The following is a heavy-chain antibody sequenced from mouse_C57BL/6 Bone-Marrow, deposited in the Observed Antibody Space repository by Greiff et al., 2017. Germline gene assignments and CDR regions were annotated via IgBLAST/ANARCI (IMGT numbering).Heavy chain of an antibody. CDR2: IRSKSNNYAT. CDR1: GFSFNTYA. D-gene: IGHD4-1*01. CDR3: VRHGANWEGGFAY. Sequence: EVKLEESGGGLVQPKGSLKLSCAASGFSFNTYAMNWVRQAPGKGLEWVARIRSKSNNYATYYADSVKDRFTISRDDSESMLYLQMNNLKTEDTAMYYCVRHGANWEGGFAYWGQGTLVTVSA. J-gene: IGHJ3*01. V-gene: IGHV10-1*01.